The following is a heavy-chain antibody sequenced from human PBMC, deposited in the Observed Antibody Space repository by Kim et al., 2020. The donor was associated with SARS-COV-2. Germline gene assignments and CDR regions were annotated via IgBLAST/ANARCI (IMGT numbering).Heavy chain of an antibody. J-gene: IGHJ2*01. CDR3: ARWSIAARPWYFDL. CDR1: GFTFSSYD. V-gene: IGHV3-13*05. CDR2: IGTAGDP. Sequence: GGSLRLSCAASGFTFSSYDMHWVRQATGKGLEWVSAIGTAGDPYYPGSVKGRFTISRENAKNSLYLQMNSLRAGDTAVYYCARWSIAARPWYFDLWGRGTLVTVSS. D-gene: IGHD6-6*01.